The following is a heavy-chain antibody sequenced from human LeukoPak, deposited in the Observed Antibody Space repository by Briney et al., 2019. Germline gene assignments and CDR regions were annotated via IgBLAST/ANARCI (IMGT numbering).Heavy chain of an antibody. V-gene: IGHV3-21*01. J-gene: IGHJ4*02. CDR3: ASLSYCSGGSCHHDY. CDR2: ISSSSSYI. Sequence: GGSLRLSCAASGFTFSSYSMNWVRQAPGKGLEWVSSISSSSSYIYYADSVKGRFTISRDNAKNSLYLQMYSLRAEDTAVYYCASLSYCSGGSCHHDYWGQGTLVTVSS. CDR1: GFTFSSYS. D-gene: IGHD2-15*01.